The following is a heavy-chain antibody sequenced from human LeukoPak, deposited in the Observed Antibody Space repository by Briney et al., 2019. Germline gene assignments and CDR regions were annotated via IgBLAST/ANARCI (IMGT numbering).Heavy chain of an antibody. J-gene: IGHJ5*02. V-gene: IGHV3-30*18. CDR2: ISYDGSNK. CDR1: GFTFSSYG. CDR3: AKTFLGYCSSTSCYGGPNRFDP. Sequence: GGSLRLSCAASGFTFSSYGMHWVRQAPGKGLEWVAVISYDGSNKYYADSVKGRFTISRDNSKNTLYLQMNSLRAEDTAVYYCAKTFLGYCSSTSCYGGPNRFDPWGQGTLVTVSS. D-gene: IGHD2-2*01.